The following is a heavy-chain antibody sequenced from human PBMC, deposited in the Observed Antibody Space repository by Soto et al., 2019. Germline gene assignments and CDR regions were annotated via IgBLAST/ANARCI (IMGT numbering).Heavy chain of an antibody. CDR1: GFTFSSYS. CDR2: ISSSSSYI. Sequence: RGSLRLSCAASGFTFSSYSMNWVRQAPGKGLEWVSSISSSSSYIYYADSVKGRFTISRDNAKNSLYLQMNSLRAEDTAVYYCASQSDILTGYPYYFDYWGQGTLVTVSS. CDR3: ASQSDILTGYPYYFDY. J-gene: IGHJ4*02. D-gene: IGHD3-9*01. V-gene: IGHV3-21*01.